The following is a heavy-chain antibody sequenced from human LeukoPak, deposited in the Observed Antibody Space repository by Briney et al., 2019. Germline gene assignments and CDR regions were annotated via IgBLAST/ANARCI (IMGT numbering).Heavy chain of an antibody. V-gene: IGHV1-3*01. CDR1: GYTFTSYA. Sequence: ASVKVSCKASGYTFTSYAMHWVRQAPGQRLEWMGWINAGNGNTKYSQKFQGRVTITRDTSASTAYMELSSLRSEDTAVYYCAAPSSSCPFDYWGPGNPGHRLL. CDR3: AAPSSSCPFDY. CDR2: INAGNGNT. D-gene: IGHD6-13*01. J-gene: IGHJ4*02.